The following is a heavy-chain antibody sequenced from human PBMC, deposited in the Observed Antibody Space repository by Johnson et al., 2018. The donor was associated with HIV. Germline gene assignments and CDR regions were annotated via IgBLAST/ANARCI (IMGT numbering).Heavy chain of an antibody. CDR1: GFTFSSYW. D-gene: IGHD3-16*02. J-gene: IGHJ3*01. CDR2: INWNGGRT. CDR3: VRGGLGYQNFHDRFDV. V-gene: IGHV3-20*04. Sequence: EVQLVESGGGLVQPGGSLRLSCAASGFTFSSYWMSWVRQAPGKGLEWISTINWNGGRTGYVDSLKGRFTISRDNAKNSLYLQMDSLRPEDTALYYCVRGGLGYQNFHDRFDVWGQGTVVTVSS.